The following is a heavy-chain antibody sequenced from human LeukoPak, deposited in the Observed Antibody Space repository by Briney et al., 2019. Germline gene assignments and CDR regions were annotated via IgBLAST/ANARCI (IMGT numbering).Heavy chain of an antibody. Sequence: PGGSLRLSCEASGFTFSNYWMHWVRQAPGKGLVWVSHINSDGSTTGYADSVKGRFTISRDNAKNTLYLQMNSLRAEDMAVYFCTREMTTLTKYAFDIWGQGTMVTVSS. J-gene: IGHJ3*02. CDR1: GFTFSNYW. V-gene: IGHV3-74*01. D-gene: IGHD4-11*01. CDR2: INSDGSTT. CDR3: TREMTTLTKYAFDI.